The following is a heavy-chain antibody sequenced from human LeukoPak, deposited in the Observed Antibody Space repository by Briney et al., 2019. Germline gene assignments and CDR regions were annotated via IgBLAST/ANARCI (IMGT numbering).Heavy chain of an antibody. CDR3: ARAVGLAAAGNGY. J-gene: IGHJ4*02. Sequence: ASVKVSCKASGYTFTSYDINWVRQATGQGLEWMGWMNPNSGDTGYAQKFQGRVTMTTDTSTGTAYMELRSLRSDDTAVYYCARAVGLAAAGNGYWGQGTLVTVSS. V-gene: IGHV1-8*01. CDR1: GYTFTSYD. CDR2: MNPNSGDT. D-gene: IGHD6-13*01.